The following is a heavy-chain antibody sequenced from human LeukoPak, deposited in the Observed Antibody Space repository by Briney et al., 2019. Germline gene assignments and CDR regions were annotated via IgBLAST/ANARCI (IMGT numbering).Heavy chain of an antibody. J-gene: IGHJ4*02. Sequence: PGGSLRLSCAASGFTFSSYGIHWVRQAPGKGLEWVALIWYDGSEKYYADSVKGRFTITRDNSKNTLFLQMNSLRAEDTAVYYCAREQRGSYVNDYWGQGTLVTVSS. D-gene: IGHD1-26*01. CDR3: AREQRGSYVNDY. CDR2: IWYDGSEK. CDR1: GFTFSSYG. V-gene: IGHV3-33*01.